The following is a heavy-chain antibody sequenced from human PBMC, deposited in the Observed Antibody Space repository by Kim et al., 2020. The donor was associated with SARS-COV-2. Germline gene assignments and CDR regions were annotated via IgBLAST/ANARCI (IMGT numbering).Heavy chain of an antibody. Sequence: SETLSLTCTVSGGSISSYYWSWIRQPPGKGLEWIGYIYYSGSTNYNPSLRSRVTISVDTSKNQFSLKLSSVTAADTAVYYCARAPPATIFGVVTAFDSWG. CDR3: ARAPPATIFGVVTAFDS. V-gene: IGHV4-59*13. CDR2: IYYSGST. CDR1: GGSISSYY. D-gene: IGHD3-3*01. J-gene: IGHJ4*01.